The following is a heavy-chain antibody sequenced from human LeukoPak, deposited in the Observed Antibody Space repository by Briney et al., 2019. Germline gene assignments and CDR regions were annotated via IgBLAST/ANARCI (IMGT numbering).Heavy chain of an antibody. CDR3: ARDSLYCSSTSCYLTNWFDP. D-gene: IGHD2-2*01. J-gene: IGHJ5*02. CDR2: INPNSGGT. CDR1: GYTFTFYY. Sequence: ASVKLSCKASGYTFTFYYIHWERHAPGQGLEWKGLINPNSGGTNYAQKFQGRVTMTRDTSITTAYMELSRQRSDDRAVYYCARDSLYCSSTSCYLTNWFDPWGQGTLVTVSS. V-gene: IGHV1-2*02.